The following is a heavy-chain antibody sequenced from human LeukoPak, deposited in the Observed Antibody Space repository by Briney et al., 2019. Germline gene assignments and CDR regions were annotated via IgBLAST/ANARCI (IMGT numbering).Heavy chain of an antibody. J-gene: IGHJ4*02. D-gene: IGHD1-26*01. CDR1: GFTFSSYW. Sequence: PGGSLRLSCAASGFTFSSYWMHWVRQAPGKGLVWVSRINSDGSSTSYAESVKGRFSISRDNAKNTLYLQMDSLRVEDTAIYYCVKVRGRARVGYFDYWGQGTLVTVSS. CDR2: INSDGSST. CDR3: VKVRGRARVGYFDY. V-gene: IGHV3-74*01.